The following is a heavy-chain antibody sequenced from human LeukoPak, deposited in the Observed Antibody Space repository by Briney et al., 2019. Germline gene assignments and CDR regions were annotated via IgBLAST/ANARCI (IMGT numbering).Heavy chain of an antibody. D-gene: IGHD3-10*02. J-gene: IGHJ4*02. CDR2: IYYSGST. CDR3: ARCGPMVGLES. CDR1: GGSISSYY. Sequence: PSETLSLTCTVSGGSISSYYWSWIRQPPGKGLGWIGYIYYSGSTNYNPSLKSRVTISVDTSKNQFSLKLSSVTAADTAVYYCARCGPMVGLESWGQGTLVTVSS. V-gene: IGHV4-59*08.